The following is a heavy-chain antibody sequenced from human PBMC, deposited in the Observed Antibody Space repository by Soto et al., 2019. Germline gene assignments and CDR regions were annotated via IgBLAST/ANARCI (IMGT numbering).Heavy chain of an antibody. D-gene: IGHD2-2*01. CDR2: TYYRSKWYN. CDR3: AREEDDCSSTSCSYYYGMDV. Sequence: SQTLSLTCAISGDSVSSNSAAWNWIRQSPSRGLEWLGRTYYRSKWYNDYAVSVKSRITINPDTSKNQFSLQLNSVTPEDTAVYYCAREEDDCSSTSCSYYYGMDVWGQGTTVTVSS. V-gene: IGHV6-1*01. J-gene: IGHJ6*02. CDR1: GDSVSSNSAA.